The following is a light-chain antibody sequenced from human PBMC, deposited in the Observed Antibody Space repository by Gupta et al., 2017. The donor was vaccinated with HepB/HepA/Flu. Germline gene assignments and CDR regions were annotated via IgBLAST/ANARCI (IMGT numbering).Light chain of an antibody. Sequence: SALTQPAPVSGSPGQSIPIPCTETSSDIGAYNSVSWYQQHPGKAPQLIIYDVNNRPSGVSNRFSGSKSGNTAFLIISGLQAEDEADYFCGSYTRSSTWLFGGGTKVTVL. CDR3: GSYTRSSTWL. V-gene: IGLV2-14*03. CDR1: SSDIGAYNS. J-gene: IGLJ2*01. CDR2: DVN.